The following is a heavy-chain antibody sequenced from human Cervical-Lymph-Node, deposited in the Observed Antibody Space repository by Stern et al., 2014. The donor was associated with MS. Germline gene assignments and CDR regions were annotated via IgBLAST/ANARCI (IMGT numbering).Heavy chain of an antibody. J-gene: IGHJ6*02. V-gene: IGHV1-69*17. CDR2: IIPFFGLT. CDR1: GGTFRSYA. CDR3: ATRDMATVTNYYYGMDV. D-gene: IGHD5-24*01. Sequence: QVQLGQSGAEVKRPGSSVKVSCKASGGTFRSYAISWVRQAPGEGLEWMGGIIPFFGLTNYVQSVQGRVTLTADKSTTTAFMELSSLRSEDTAVYYCATRDMATVTNYYYGMDVWGQGTTVIVSS.